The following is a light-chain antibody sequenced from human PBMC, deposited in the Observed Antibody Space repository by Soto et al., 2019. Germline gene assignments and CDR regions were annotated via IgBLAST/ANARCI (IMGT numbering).Light chain of an antibody. V-gene: IGKV3-11*01. CDR3: QQRIHWPPFT. Sequence: ETVLTQSPATLSLSPGERATLSCRASQSVGTYLAWYQQRPGQAPRLLIYGASNRATGIPARFSGSGSGTDFTRTISSREPEDFAVYYCQQRIHWPPFTFGPGTKVDLK. J-gene: IGKJ3*01. CDR1: QSVGTY. CDR2: GAS.